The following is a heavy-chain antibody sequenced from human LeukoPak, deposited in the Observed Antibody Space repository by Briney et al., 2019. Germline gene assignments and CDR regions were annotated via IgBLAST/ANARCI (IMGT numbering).Heavy chain of an antibody. D-gene: IGHD1-26*01. CDR1: GFTFDDYA. J-gene: IGHJ5*02. CDR2: ISWNSGSI. Sequence: PGGSLRLPCAASGFTFDDYAMHWVRQAPGTGLEWVSGISWNSGSIGYADSVKGRFTISRDNAKNSLYLQMNSLRAEDMALYYCAKDASGSYYEGPFDPWGQGTLVTVSS. V-gene: IGHV3-9*03. CDR3: AKDASGSYYEGPFDP.